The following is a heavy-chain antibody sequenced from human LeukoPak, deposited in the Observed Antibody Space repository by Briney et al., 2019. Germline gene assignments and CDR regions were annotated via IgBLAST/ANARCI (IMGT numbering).Heavy chain of an antibody. CDR2: INTNTGNP. D-gene: IGHD6-13*01. J-gene: IGHJ6*02. V-gene: IGHV7-4-1*02. CDR1: GYTFTNYA. Sequence: AASVKVSCKASGYTFTNYAMNWVRQAPGQGLEWMGWINTNTGNPSYAQGFTGRFVFSLDTSVSTAYLQISSLKAEDTAVYYCARGKQQLVQDGMDVWGQGTTVTVSS. CDR3: ARGKQQLVQDGMDV.